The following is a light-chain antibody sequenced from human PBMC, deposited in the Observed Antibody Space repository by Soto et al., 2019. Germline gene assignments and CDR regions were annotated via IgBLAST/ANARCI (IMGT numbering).Light chain of an antibody. V-gene: IGKV1-39*01. CDR3: QQSFSFPVT. CDR2: AAS. J-gene: IGKJ2*01. CDR1: QTITRY. Sequence: DIQMTQSPSSLSASVGDRVTITCRANQTITRYLNWYQQKPGTAPKLLIYAASSLQEGVPSRFRGSGSATDFTLTISNLQPEDVAAYSCQQSFSFPVTFGQGTKLEIK.